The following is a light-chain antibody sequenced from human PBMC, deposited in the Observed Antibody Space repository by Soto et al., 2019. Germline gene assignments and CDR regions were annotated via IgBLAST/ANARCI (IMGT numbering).Light chain of an antibody. Sequence: DIQMTQSPSTLSASVGVRVTITCRASQSISSWLAWYQQKPGKAPKVLIYKASSLESGVPSRFSGSGSGTEFTLTISSLQPDDFATYYCQQYNNYSLTFGGGTKVEIK. V-gene: IGKV1-5*03. CDR3: QQYNNYSLT. CDR1: QSISSW. CDR2: KAS. J-gene: IGKJ4*01.